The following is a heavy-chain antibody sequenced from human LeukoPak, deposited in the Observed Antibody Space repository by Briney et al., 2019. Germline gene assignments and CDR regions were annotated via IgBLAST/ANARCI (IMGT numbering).Heavy chain of an antibody. V-gene: IGHV3-11*01. CDR1: GFTFSDYY. Sequence: GGSLRLSCAASGFTFSDYYMSWIRQAPGKGLEWVSYISPSDNGIYYADSVEGRFTISRDNAKNSLYLQMNSLRAEDTALYYCARDIVLIAVAVRGSFDIWGQGTMVTVSS. J-gene: IGHJ3*02. CDR3: ARDIVLIAVAVRGSFDI. D-gene: IGHD6-19*01. CDR2: ISPSDNGI.